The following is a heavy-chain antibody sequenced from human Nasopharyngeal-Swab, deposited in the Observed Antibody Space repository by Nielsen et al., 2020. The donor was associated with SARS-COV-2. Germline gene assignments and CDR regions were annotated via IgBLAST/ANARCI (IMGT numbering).Heavy chain of an antibody. CDR3: ARDISDIVVVPAAWDY. V-gene: IGHV1-18*01. Sequence: ASVKVSCKASGYTFTSYGISWVRQAPGQGLEWMGWISAYNGNTNYAQKLQGRVTMTTDTSTSTAYMELRSPRSDDTAVYYCARDISDIVVVPAAWDYWGQGTLVTVSS. CDR2: ISAYNGNT. D-gene: IGHD2-2*01. CDR1: GYTFTSYG. J-gene: IGHJ4*02.